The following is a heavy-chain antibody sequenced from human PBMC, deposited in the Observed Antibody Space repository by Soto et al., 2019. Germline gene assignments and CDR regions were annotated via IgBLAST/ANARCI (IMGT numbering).Heavy chain of an antibody. J-gene: IGHJ4*02. CDR3: ARARGVYCSGGSCYLDY. CDR2: IDPSGGST. D-gene: IGHD2-15*01. Sequence: QVQLVQSGAEVKKPGASVKVSCRASGYTFTSYYVHWVRQAPGHGLEWMGRIDPSGGSTSYPEKFQGRVTMTRDTSTSTVYMELSSLRSDDTAVYYCARARGVYCSGGSCYLDYWGQGTLVTVSS. V-gene: IGHV1-46*01. CDR1: GYTFTSYY.